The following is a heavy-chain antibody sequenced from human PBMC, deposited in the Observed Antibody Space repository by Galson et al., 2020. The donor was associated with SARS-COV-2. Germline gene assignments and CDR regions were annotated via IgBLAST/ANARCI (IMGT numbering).Heavy chain of an antibody. CDR3: AREGIVVVPSFDI. D-gene: IGHD2-2*01. J-gene: IGHJ3*02. CDR1: GFTFSSYW. CDR2: INSDGSST. Sequence: GESLKISCAASGFTFSSYWMHWVRQAPGKGLVWVSRINSDGSSTSYADSVKGRFTISRDNAKNTLYLQMNSLRAEDTAVYYCAREGIVVVPSFDIWGQGTMVTVSS. V-gene: IGHV3-74*01.